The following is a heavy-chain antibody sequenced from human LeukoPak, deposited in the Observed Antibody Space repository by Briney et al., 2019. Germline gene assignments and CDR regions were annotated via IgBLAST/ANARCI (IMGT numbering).Heavy chain of an antibody. CDR1: GESMRSYY. J-gene: IGHJ4*02. Sequence: SETLSLTCTVSGESMRSYYWSWIRQTAGKGLEWIGRIYSSGSTNYNPSLKSRVTMPVDTSKKQFSLKLTSVTAADTAVYYCARDHSSAWCFDYWGQGTLVTVSS. CDR3: ARDHSSAWCFDY. D-gene: IGHD6-19*01. CDR2: IYSSGST. V-gene: IGHV4-4*07.